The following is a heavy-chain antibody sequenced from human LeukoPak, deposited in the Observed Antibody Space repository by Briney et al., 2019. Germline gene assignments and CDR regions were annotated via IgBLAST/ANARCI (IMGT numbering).Heavy chain of an antibody. V-gene: IGHV1-46*01. CDR3: ARDFASSGYYPRKYYFDY. J-gene: IGHJ4*02. D-gene: IGHD3-22*01. Sequence: GASVKVSCEASGYTFTSYYMHWVRQAPGQGLEWMGIINPSGGSTSYAQKFQGRVTMTRDTSTSTVYMELSSLRSEDTAVYYCARDFASSGYYPRKYYFDYWGQGTLVTVSS. CDR1: GYTFTSYY. CDR2: INPSGGST.